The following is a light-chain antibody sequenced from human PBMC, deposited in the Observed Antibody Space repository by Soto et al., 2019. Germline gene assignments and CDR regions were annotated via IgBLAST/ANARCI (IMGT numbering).Light chain of an antibody. CDR1: SSDVGRYNY. J-gene: IGLJ1*01. CDR2: EVS. V-gene: IGLV2-14*01. Sequence: QSALTQPASVSVSPGQSIAISCTGTSSDVGRYNYVSWYQQHPGKAPKVIIYEVSNRPSGVSNRFSGSKSGNTASLTISGLQAEDEADYYCSAYTTSSTTLYVFGTGTKLTVL. CDR3: SAYTTSSTTLYV.